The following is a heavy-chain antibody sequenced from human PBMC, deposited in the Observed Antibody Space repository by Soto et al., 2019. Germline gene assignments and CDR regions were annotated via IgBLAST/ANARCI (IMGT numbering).Heavy chain of an antibody. J-gene: IGHJ4*02. CDR2: IIPILNIA. CDR3: AGVEGIAVAGIYSFDY. D-gene: IGHD6-19*01. V-gene: IGHV1-69*02. Sequence: QVQLVQSGAEVKKPGSSVKVSCEASGGTFSTYTFTWVRQAPGQGLEWVGRIIPILNIANYAQKFQGRVTITAGRSTSTSYLELNSLRSEDTAVYYCAGVEGIAVAGIYSFDYWGQGTLVTVSS. CDR1: GGTFSTYT.